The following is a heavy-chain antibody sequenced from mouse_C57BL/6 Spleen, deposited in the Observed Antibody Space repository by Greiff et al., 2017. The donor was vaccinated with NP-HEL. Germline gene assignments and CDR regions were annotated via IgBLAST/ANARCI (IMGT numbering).Heavy chain of an antibody. D-gene: IGHD3-2*02. CDR3: ARYSTDSSGSWFAY. CDR1: GYTFTSYW. V-gene: IGHV1-52*01. Sequence: QVQLQQPGAELVRPGSSVKLSCKASGYTFTSYWMHWVKQRPIQGLEWIGNIDPSDSETHYNQKFKDKATLTVDKSSSTAYMQLSSLTSEDSAVYYCARYSTDSSGSWFAYWGQGTLVTVSA. CDR2: IDPSDSET. J-gene: IGHJ3*01.